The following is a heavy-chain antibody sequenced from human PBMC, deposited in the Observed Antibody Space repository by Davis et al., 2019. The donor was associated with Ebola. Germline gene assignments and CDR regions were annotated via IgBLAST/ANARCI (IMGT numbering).Heavy chain of an antibody. Sequence: ASVPVSCKASGYRFTSYYMHWVRQAPGQGLAWMGIINPITGGTSYAQNFQVRVNMTRDTSTSTVYMELSSLRSEDTAVYYCAREGGRYYDSSGYVFDIWGQGTMVKVSS. V-gene: IGHV1-46*01. J-gene: IGHJ3*02. CDR2: INPITGGT. CDR1: GYRFTSYY. CDR3: AREGGRYYDSSGYVFDI. D-gene: IGHD3-22*01.